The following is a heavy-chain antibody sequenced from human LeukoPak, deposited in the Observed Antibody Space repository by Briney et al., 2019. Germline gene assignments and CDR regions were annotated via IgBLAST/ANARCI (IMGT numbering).Heavy chain of an antibody. CDR3: TRGSLGGFWSGYSFNWFDN. Sequence: ASGNVSCKASGYTFTSYDINWVRQATGQWLEWMGWMNPNSGNTGYAQKFQGRVNMNRNTSISTAYMELSSLRSEEKAVYYCTRGSLGGFWSGYSFNWFDNWGQGTLVTVSS. D-gene: IGHD3-3*01. J-gene: IGHJ5*02. CDR1: GYTFTSYD. V-gene: IGHV1-8*01. CDR2: MNPNSGNT.